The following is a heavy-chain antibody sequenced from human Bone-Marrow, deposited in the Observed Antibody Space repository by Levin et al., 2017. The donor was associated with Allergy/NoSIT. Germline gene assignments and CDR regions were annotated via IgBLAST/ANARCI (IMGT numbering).Heavy chain of an antibody. D-gene: IGHD1-26*01. J-gene: IGHJ4*02. Sequence: GESLKISCKASGYTFTSYGISWVRQAPGQGLEWMGWISAYNGNTNYAQKLQGRVTMTTDTSTSTAYMELRSLRSDDTAVYYCARGGLSVGFSGRYRFFDYWGQGTLVTVSS. CDR1: GYTFTSYG. CDR3: ARGGLSVGFSGRYRFFDY. CDR2: ISAYNGNT. V-gene: IGHV1-18*01.